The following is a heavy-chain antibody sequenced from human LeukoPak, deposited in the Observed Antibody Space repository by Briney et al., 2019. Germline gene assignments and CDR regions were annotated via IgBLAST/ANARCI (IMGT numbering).Heavy chain of an antibody. CDR1: GGPIFSYY. D-gene: IGHD3-22*01. CDR3: ARLKFYDSTGYSPGHYMDV. Sequence: PETLSLTCTVSGGPIFSYYWSWIRQTAGKGLEWIGRLYPAVGTHYNPSLKSRVTMSVATSKKQFALKLSAVTAADTAVYYCARLKFYDSTGYSPGHYMDVWGKGTTVTVSS. J-gene: IGHJ6*03. V-gene: IGHV4-4*07. CDR2: LYPAVGT.